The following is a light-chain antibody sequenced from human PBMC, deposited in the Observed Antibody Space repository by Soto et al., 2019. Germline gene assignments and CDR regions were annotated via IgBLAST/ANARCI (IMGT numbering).Light chain of an antibody. CDR2: AAS. Sequence: AIRMTQSPSSLSASTGDRVTITCRASQGISSYLAWYQQTPGKAPKLLIYAASTLQSGVPSRFSGSGSVTDFTLTISCLQSEDFATYYCQQYYSYPPTFGQGTKREIK. V-gene: IGKV1-8*01. J-gene: IGKJ2*01. CDR1: QGISSY. CDR3: QQYYSYPPT.